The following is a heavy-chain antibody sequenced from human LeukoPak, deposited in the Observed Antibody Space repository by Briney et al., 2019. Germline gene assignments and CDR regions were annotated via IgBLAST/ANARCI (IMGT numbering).Heavy chain of an antibody. CDR2: INSDGSST. CDR3: ARDYAQYYYYYYMDV. D-gene: IGHD3-16*01. Sequence: GGSLRLSCAASGFTFSSYWMHWVRQAPGKGLVWVSRINSDGSSTSYADSVKGRFTISRDNAKNTLYLQMNSLRAEDTAVYYCARDYAQYYYYYYMDVWGKGTTVTVSS. CDR1: GFTFSSYW. V-gene: IGHV3-74*01. J-gene: IGHJ6*03.